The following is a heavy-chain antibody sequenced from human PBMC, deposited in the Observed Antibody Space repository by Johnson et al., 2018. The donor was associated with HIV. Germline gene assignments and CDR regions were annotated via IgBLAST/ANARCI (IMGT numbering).Heavy chain of an antibody. J-gene: IGHJ3*02. CDR2: FSYDGSDK. Sequence: QMQLVESGGGVVQPGRSLRLSCAASGFSFSSYTLHWVRQAPGKGLEWVAVFSYDGSDKYYADSVKGRFTISRDTSKNTLYLQMNSLRAEDTAVYYCARENNWNYEEYGFDIWGQGTMVTVSS. CDR1: GFSFSSYT. D-gene: IGHD1-7*01. CDR3: ARENNWNYEEYGFDI. V-gene: IGHV3-30*04.